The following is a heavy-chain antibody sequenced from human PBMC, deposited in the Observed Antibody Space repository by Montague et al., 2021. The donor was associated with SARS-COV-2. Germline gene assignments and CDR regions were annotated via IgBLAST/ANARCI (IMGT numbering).Heavy chain of an antibody. Sequence: SETLSLTCTVSGGSISSSTYYWAWIRQPPGKGLEWIGSIYYRGSTYYNPSLKIRVFISVDTSKKQLSLTLTSVTAADTAVYYCATQEDPSGWIPGPFDFWGQGTLLSVSS. D-gene: IGHD6-19*01. J-gene: IGHJ4*02. V-gene: IGHV4-39*01. CDR3: ATQEDPSGWIPGPFDF. CDR1: GGSISSSTYY. CDR2: IYYRGST.